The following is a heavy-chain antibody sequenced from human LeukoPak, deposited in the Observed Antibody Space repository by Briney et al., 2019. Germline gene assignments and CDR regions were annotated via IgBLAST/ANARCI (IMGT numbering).Heavy chain of an antibody. CDR3: VRDLDWNYADY. Sequence: SETLSLTCTVSGGSISSGGYYWSWIRQPPGKGLEWIGYIYHSGSTNYNPSLKSRVPMSVDSSRKQFSLILISVTAADTAVYYCVRDLDWNYADYWGQGTLVTVSS. J-gene: IGHJ4*02. CDR1: GGSISSGGYY. D-gene: IGHD1-7*01. CDR2: IYHSGST. V-gene: IGHV4-61*08.